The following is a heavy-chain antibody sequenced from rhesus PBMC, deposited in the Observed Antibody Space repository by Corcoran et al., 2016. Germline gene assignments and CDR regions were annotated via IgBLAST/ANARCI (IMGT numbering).Heavy chain of an antibody. V-gene: IGHV3S42*01. CDR1: GFPFSTYC. J-gene: IGHJ4*01. D-gene: IGHD3-3*01. CDR2: MDERGVNS. Sequence: EMQLVGSGGGLAKCGGSLRLSCAASGFPFSTYCMHWFRQTTEKGLEGSSSMDERGVNSDDSDSVKDRFTFSRDKSKNTLYLQRDSLRPEDTALYYCAKSGADKRVDCWGQGVLVTVSS. CDR3: AKSGADKRVDC.